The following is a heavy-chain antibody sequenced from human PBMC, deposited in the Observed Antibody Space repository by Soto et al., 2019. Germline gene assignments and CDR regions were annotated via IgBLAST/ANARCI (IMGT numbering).Heavy chain of an antibody. CDR1: GGSFSGYY. D-gene: IGHD3-10*01. CDR2: INHSGST. CDR3: ARTRYGSGSYLYGMDV. V-gene: IGHV4-34*01. J-gene: IGHJ6*02. Sequence: SETLSLTCAVYGGSFSGYYWSWIRQPPGKGLERIGEINHSGSTNYNPSLKSRVTISVDTSKNQFSLKLSSVTAADTAVYYCARTRYGSGSYLYGMDVWGQGTTVTVSS.